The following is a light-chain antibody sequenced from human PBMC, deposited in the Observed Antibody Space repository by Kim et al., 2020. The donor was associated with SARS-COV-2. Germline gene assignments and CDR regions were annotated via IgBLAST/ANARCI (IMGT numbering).Light chain of an antibody. CDR1: QSVNSVH. CDR3: EQYGTSPYT. J-gene: IGKJ2*01. Sequence: SPGERATLSCRASQSVNSVHLAWYQQKPGQAPRLVIFGASNRATGISDRFSGSGSGTDFTLTISRLEAEDFAVYYCEQYGTSPYTFGQGTKVDIK. CDR2: GAS. V-gene: IGKV3-20*01.